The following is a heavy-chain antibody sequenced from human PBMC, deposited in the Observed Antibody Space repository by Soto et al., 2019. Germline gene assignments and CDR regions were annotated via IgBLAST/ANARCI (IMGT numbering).Heavy chain of an antibody. V-gene: IGHV1-2*02. Sequence: ASVKVSCKASGYTFTGYYMHWVRQAPGQGLEWMGWINPNSGGTNYAQKFQGRVTMTRDTSISTAYMELSRLRSDDTAVYYCAREFHDFPPSALENPGYWGQGTMVTVSS. J-gene: IGHJ4*02. D-gene: IGHD3-3*01. CDR2: INPNSGGT. CDR1: GYTFTGYY. CDR3: AREFHDFPPSALENPGY.